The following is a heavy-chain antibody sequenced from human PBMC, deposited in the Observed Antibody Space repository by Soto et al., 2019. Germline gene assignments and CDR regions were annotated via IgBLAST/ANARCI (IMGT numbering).Heavy chain of an antibody. J-gene: IGHJ1*01. V-gene: IGHV3-30-3*01. D-gene: IGHD1-1*01. CDR1: GAPFDTYA. CDR3: ARDHRIGTILGYFQH. CDR2: ISYDGSNK. Sequence: QVQLVESGGGVVQPGRSLRLSCAVSGAPFDTYAMHWVRQAPGKGLEWVAVISYDGSNKYYVDSVKGRFTISRDNYKNTLYLQMNSLRAEDTAVYYCARDHRIGTILGYFQHWGQGTLVTVSS.